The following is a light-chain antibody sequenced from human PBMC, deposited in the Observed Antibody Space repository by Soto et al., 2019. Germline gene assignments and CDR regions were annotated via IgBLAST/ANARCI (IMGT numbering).Light chain of an antibody. Sequence: EIVMTQSPATLSVSPGERATLSCRASQSVSSNLAWYQQKPGQAPRLLIYGASTRATGIPARFSGSGSGTEFTRTISSLQSEDFAVYYCQQYNNWPQTFGQGTKVE. V-gene: IGKV3-15*01. CDR1: QSVSSN. CDR2: GAS. J-gene: IGKJ1*01. CDR3: QQYNNWPQT.